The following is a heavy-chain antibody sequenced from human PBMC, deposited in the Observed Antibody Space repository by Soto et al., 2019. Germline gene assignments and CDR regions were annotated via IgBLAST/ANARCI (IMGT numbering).Heavy chain of an antibody. CDR3: AKDLGVTTTTSNFDL. CDR2: ISGSGGST. D-gene: IGHD3-22*01. Sequence: VQLLAPGGGLVQPGGSLRLSCAGSGFIFTTYAISWVRQAPGKGLAWVSTISGSGGSTSYADSVKGRFTISRDNSKNTLFLQMNSLRAEDTAVYYCAKDLGVTTTTSNFDLWGQGTLVTVSS. CDR1: GFIFTTYA. V-gene: IGHV3-23*01. J-gene: IGHJ4*02.